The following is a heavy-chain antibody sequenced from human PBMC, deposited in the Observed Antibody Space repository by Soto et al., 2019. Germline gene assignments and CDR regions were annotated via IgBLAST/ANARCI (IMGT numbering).Heavy chain of an antibody. CDR2: IIPIFGTA. D-gene: IGHD3-10*01. J-gene: IGHJ5*02. V-gene: IGHV1-69*01. Sequence: QVQLVKSGAEVKKPGSSVKVSCKASGGTFSSYAISWVRQAHGQGLEWMGGIIPIFGTANYAQKFQGRVTITADESTSKAYMELSRLRSEATAVYYCASPLITMGRGVNACWFDPWGQGTLVTVSS. CDR3: ASPLITMGRGVNACWFDP. CDR1: GGTFSSYA.